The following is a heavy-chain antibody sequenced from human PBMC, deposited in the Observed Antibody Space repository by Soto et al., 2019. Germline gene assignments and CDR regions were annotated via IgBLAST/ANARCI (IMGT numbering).Heavy chain of an antibody. CDR2: ISPSGTT. V-gene: IGHV4-34*01. Sequence: SETLSLPCSLYSGSLSGYYWGWIRQPPGKGLEWIGEISPSGTTDYSPSLKSRVSISVDTSKNQFSLNLTSLTAADTAVYYCARAPKVSGSAQTRPDFWGQGSLVTVSS. J-gene: IGHJ4*02. D-gene: IGHD6-6*01. CDR1: SGSLSGYY. CDR3: ARAPKVSGSAQTRPDF.